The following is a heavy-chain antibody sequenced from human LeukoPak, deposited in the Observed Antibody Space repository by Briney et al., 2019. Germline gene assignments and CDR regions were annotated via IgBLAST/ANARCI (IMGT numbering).Heavy chain of an antibody. CDR1: GGTFSSFA. J-gene: IGHJ4*02. CDR2: IIPIFGTA. D-gene: IGHD3-3*01. V-gene: IGHV1-69*05. Sequence: GSSVKVSCKASGGTFSSFAISWVRQAPGQGLEWMGGIIPIFGTANYAQKFQGRVTITTDESTSTAYMELSSLRSEDTAVYYCARSGPNDDFWSGYLFDYWGQGTLVTVSS. CDR3: ARSGPNDDFWSGYLFDY.